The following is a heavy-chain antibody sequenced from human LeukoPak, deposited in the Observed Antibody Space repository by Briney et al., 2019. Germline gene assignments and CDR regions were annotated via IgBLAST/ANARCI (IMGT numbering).Heavy chain of an antibody. Sequence: GGSLRLSCAASGFTFSSYGMHWVRQAPGKGLEWVAFIRYDGSNKYYADSVKGRFTISRDNSKNTLYLQMNSLRAEDTAVYYCAKSRLGGGIFSYYYYMDVWGKGTTVTVSS. CDR3: AKSRLGGGIFSYYYYMDV. CDR1: GFTFSSYG. J-gene: IGHJ6*03. CDR2: IRYDGSNK. D-gene: IGHD3-3*01. V-gene: IGHV3-30*02.